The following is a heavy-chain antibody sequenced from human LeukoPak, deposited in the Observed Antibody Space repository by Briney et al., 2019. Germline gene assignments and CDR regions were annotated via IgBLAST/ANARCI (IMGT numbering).Heavy chain of an antibody. J-gene: IGHJ4*02. V-gene: IGHV3-23*01. D-gene: IGHD3-3*01. CDR1: GFTFSSYA. Sequence: GGSLRLSCAASGFTFSSYAMSWVRQAPGKGLEWVSAISGSGGSTYYADSVKGRFTISRDNSKNTLYLQMNSLRAEDTAVYYCAKDRDVDFWSGYLFDYWGQGTLVTVSS. CDR3: AKDRDVDFWSGYLFDY. CDR2: ISGSGGST.